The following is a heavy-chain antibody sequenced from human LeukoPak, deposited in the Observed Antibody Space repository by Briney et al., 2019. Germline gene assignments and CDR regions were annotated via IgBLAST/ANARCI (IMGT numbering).Heavy chain of an antibody. CDR2: IIPMFGTT. J-gene: IGHJ3*02. V-gene: IGHV1-69*05. CDR1: GGTLSNYA. CDR3: AKYYYDSSGLDESDAFDI. D-gene: IGHD3-22*01. Sequence: GSSVRVSCKASGGTLSNYALSWVRQAPGQGLEWMGGIIPMFGTTKYAQEFQGRVTITTDESTRTAYMELSSLRSEDTAVFYCAKYYYDSSGLDESDAFDIWGQGTLVTVSS.